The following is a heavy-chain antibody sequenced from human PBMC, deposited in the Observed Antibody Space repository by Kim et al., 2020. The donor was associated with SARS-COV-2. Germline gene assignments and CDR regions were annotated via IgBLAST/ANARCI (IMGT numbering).Heavy chain of an antibody. J-gene: IGHJ4*02. Sequence: ADSVKGRFTISRDNSKNTLYLQMNSLRAEDTAVYYCAREREVLWFGELGVWGQGTLVTVSS. V-gene: IGHV3-30*01. D-gene: IGHD3-10*01. CDR3: AREREVLWFGELGV.